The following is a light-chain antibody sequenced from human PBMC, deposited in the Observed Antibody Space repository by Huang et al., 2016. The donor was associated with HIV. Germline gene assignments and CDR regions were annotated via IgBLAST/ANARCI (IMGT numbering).Light chain of an antibody. J-gene: IGKJ2*01. CDR2: GAS. CDR3: QQSYRTPRT. Sequence: DIQMTQFPPPLSASVGARVTITCRAGQTIDKYLNWYQHKSGGAPKLLIYGASNLQSGVPSRFSGRGSGTRFSLTINSLQPEDSATYYCQQSYRTPRTFGPGTKLEI. V-gene: IGKV1-39*01. CDR1: QTIDKY.